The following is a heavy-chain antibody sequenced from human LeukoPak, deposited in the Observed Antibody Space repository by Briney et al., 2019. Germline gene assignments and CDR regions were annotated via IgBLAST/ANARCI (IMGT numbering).Heavy chain of an antibody. CDR1: GYTFTGYY. CDR3: ARATYYYGSGTPRGVYYYYYYMDV. V-gene: IGHV1-2*02. CDR2: INPNSGGT. Sequence: ASVKVSCKASGYTFTGYYIHWVRQAPGQGLEWMGWINPNSGGTNYAQKFQGRVTMTRDTSISTAYMELSRLRSDDTAVYYCARATYYYGSGTPRGVYYYYYYMDVWGKGTTVTVSS. D-gene: IGHD3-10*01. J-gene: IGHJ6*03.